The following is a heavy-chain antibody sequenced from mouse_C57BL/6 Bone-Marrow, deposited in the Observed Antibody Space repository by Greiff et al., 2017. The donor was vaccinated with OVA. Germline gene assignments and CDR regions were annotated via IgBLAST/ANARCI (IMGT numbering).Heavy chain of an antibody. J-gene: IGHJ2*01. D-gene: IGHD1-1*01. V-gene: IGHV1-82*01. CDR3: AIDALRSFDY. CDR1: GYAFSSSW. Sequence: QVQLQQSGPELVKPGASVKISCKASGYAFSSSWMNWVKQRPGKGLEWIGRIYTGDGDTNYNGKFKGKATLTADKSSSTADMQLSSLTSEDSAVYVCAIDALRSFDYWGQGTTLTVSS. CDR2: IYTGDGDT.